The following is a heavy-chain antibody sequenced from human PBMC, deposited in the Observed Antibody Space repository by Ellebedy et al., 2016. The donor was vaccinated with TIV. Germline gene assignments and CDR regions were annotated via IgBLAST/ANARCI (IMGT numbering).Heavy chain of an antibody. CDR2: IYYSGSA. J-gene: IGHJ5*02. CDR1: GGSISNSDDY. CDR3: ARDPALPRGRFDT. Sequence: MPSETLSPTCTVSGGSISNSDDYWNWIRQPPGKGLEWIGSIYYSGSAYYNPSLKSRVTVSVDTSKNQFSLNLSSVTAADTAVYYCARDPALPRGRFDTWGQGTLVTVSS. V-gene: IGHV4-39*07.